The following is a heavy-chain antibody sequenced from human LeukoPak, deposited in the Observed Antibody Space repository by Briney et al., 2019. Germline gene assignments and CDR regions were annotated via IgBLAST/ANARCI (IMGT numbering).Heavy chain of an antibody. CDR3: ARHVSTLRLEWLLFNAWFDP. CDR2: IYTSGST. V-gene: IGHV4-4*07. Sequence: SETLSLTCTVSGGSISSYYWSWIRQPAGKGLEWIGRIYTSGSTNYNPSLKSRVTISVDTSKNQFSLKLSSVTAADTAVYYCARHVSTLRLEWLLFNAWFDPWGQGTLVTVSS. J-gene: IGHJ5*02. CDR1: GGSISSYY. D-gene: IGHD3-3*01.